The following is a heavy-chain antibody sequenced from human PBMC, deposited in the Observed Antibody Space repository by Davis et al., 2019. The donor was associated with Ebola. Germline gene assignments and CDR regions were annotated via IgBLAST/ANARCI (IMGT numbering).Heavy chain of an antibody. J-gene: IGHJ4*02. CDR3: ATDREPY. V-gene: IGHV3-74*01. Sequence: GESLKISCEVSGFTFSSYRMHWVRQVPGTGLVWVSRINRDGSSTSYADSVKGRVTVSRDNAKNTLYLQMNSLGAEDTAVYYCATDREPYWGQGTLVTVSS. D-gene: IGHD1-14*01. CDR2: INRDGSST. CDR1: GFTFSSYR.